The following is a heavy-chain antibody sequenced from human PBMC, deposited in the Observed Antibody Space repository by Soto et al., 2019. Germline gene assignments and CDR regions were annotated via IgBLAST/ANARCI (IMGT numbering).Heavy chain of an antibody. J-gene: IGHJ5*02. Sequence: PSETLSLTCTVSGGSISSGDYYWSWIRQPPGKGLEWIGYIYYSGSTYYNPSLKSRLTISVDTSKNQFSLKLSSVTAADTAVYYCARADFDNWFDPWGQGTLVTVSS. D-gene: IGHD2-21*01. CDR2: IYYSGST. CDR3: ARADFDNWFDP. CDR1: GGSISSGDYY. V-gene: IGHV4-30-4*01.